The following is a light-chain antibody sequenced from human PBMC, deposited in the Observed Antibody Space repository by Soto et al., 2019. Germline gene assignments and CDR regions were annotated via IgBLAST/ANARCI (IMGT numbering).Light chain of an antibody. CDR1: QSVSSN. V-gene: IGKV3-15*01. CDR3: QQYNNWPQT. J-gene: IGKJ1*01. CDR2: GAS. Sequence: EIVMAQSPATLSLSTGERATLSCRTRQSVSSNLAWYQQKPGQAPRLLIYGASTRATGIPARFSGSGSGTEFTLTISSLQSEYFAVYYCQQYNNWPQTFGQGTKVDI.